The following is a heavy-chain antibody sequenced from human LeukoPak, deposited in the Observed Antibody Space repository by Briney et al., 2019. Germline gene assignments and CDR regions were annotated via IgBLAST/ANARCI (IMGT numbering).Heavy chain of an antibody. CDR3: ATRDSKTNGNTFDI. CDR2: INSDGSTT. CDR1: GFTLRSYW. J-gene: IGHJ3*02. D-gene: IGHD2-21*02. Sequence: GGSLRLSCAASGFTLRSYWMHWVRQPPGKGLVWVSHINSDGSTTNYADSVKGRFTISRDNAKNTLYLQMNTLRAEDTAVYYCATRDSKTNGNTFDIWGQGTMVTVSS. V-gene: IGHV3-74*01.